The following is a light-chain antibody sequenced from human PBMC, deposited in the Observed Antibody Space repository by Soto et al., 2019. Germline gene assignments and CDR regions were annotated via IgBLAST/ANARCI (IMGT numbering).Light chain of an antibody. CDR2: DVS. CDR1: SSDVGGYNY. V-gene: IGLV2-14*03. J-gene: IGLJ2*01. Sequence: QSVLTQPASVSGSPGQSITISCTGTSSDVGGYNYVSWYRHHPGKAPKFMIYDVSNRPSGVSNRFSGSKSGNTASLTISGLQAEDEAHYYCSSYTNSSTPVVFGGGTQLTVL. CDR3: SSYTNSSTPVV.